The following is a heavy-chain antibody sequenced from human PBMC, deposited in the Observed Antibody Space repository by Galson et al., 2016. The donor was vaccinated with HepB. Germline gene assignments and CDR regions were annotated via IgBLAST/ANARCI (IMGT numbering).Heavy chain of an antibody. J-gene: IGHJ4*02. CDR3: VALSGNLDY. Sequence: SETLSLTCAVSGASIKTYYWTWVRQPAGKRLEWIGRIFPGGSAKYNPSLKSRVASPVDTSKDQVSLELKSVTAADPAVYYCVALSGNLDYWGRGTLVTVSS. CDR1: GASIKTYY. CDR2: IFPGGSA. V-gene: IGHV4-4*07. D-gene: IGHD3-16*02.